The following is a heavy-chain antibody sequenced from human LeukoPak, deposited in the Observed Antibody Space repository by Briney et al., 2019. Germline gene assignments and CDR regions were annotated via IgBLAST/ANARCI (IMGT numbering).Heavy chain of an antibody. Sequence: SQTLSLTCTVSGASISSGGYFWSWIRQHPGKGLEWIGYISYSGSPYYNPSLKSRVTISVDTSRNQFSLKLSSVTAADTAVYYCARNGYTYGLDYWGQGTLVTVSS. CDR2: ISYSGSP. J-gene: IGHJ4*02. CDR3: ARNGYTYGLDY. V-gene: IGHV4-31*03. D-gene: IGHD5-18*01. CDR1: GASISSGGYF.